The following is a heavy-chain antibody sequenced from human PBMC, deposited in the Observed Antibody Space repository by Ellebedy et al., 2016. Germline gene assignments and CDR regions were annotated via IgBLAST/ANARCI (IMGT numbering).Heavy chain of an antibody. CDR2: INHSGST. CDR3: ARSFYD. Sequence: SETLSLTCTVSGGSISSYYWSWIRQPPGKGLEWIGEINHSGSTNYNPSLKSRVTISVDTSKNQFSLKLSSVTAADTAVYYCARSFYDWGQGTLVTVSS. D-gene: IGHD2/OR15-2a*01. J-gene: IGHJ4*02. V-gene: IGHV4-34*01. CDR1: GGSISSYY.